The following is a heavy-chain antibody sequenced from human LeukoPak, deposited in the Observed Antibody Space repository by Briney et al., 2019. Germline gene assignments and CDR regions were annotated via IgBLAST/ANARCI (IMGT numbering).Heavy chain of an antibody. CDR2: ISSSSGYI. Sequence: PGGSLRLSCAASGFTFSSYSMNWVRQAPGKGLEWVSSISSSSGYINYPDSVKGRFTISRDNAKNSLYLQMNSLRAEDTAVYHCARGYSSGWEFDYWGQGTLVTVSS. CDR3: ARGYSSGWEFDY. D-gene: IGHD6-19*01. CDR1: GFTFSSYS. V-gene: IGHV3-21*01. J-gene: IGHJ4*02.